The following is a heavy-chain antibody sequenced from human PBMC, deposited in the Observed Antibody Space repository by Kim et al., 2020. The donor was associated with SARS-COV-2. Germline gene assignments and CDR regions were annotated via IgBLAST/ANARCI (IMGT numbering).Heavy chain of an antibody. J-gene: IGHJ4*02. CDR3: ARVGSIAAAGTEGAFDY. D-gene: IGHD6-13*01. Sequence: SETLSLTCTVSGGSISSGGYYWSWIRQHPGKGLEWIGYIYYSGSTYYNPSLKSRVTISVDTSKNQFSLKLSSVTAADTAVYYCARVGSIAAAGTEGAFDYWGQGTLVTVSS. CDR2: IYYSGST. V-gene: IGHV4-31*03. CDR1: GGSISSGGYY.